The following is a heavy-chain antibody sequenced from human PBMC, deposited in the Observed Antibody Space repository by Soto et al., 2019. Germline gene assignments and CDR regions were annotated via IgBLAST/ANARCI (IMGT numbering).Heavy chain of an antibody. CDR1: CGSTSSYY. D-gene: IGHD4-17*01. CDR3: ARRYGRYFDY. CDR2: IYYSGST. J-gene: IGHJ4*02. V-gene: IGHV4-59*08. Sequence: SEAPSLPCSVSCGSTSSYYCSWILQPPGKRLEWIGYIYYSGSTNYNPSLQSRVTISVDTSKNQFSLKLSSVTAADTAVYYCARRYGRYFDYWGQGTLVPVSS.